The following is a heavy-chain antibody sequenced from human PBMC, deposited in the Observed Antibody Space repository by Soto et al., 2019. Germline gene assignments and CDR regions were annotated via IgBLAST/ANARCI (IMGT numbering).Heavy chain of an antibody. J-gene: IGHJ5*02. D-gene: IGHD6-25*01. CDR3: SNRLVSSGAWFDT. CDR1: GFSLTANGVG. CDR2: IYWDGDV. V-gene: IGHV2-5*02. Sequence: QITLEESGPTLVKPTQTLTLTCTFSGFSLTANGVGVAWFRQPPGKALEWLALIYWDGDVRYSLSLRSRMTITKVASKAQVFLTATILAPVDTGTYYCSNRLVSSGAWFDTWGQGMLGSVSS.